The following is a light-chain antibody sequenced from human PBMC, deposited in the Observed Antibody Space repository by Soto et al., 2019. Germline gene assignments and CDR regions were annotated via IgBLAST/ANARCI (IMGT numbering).Light chain of an antibody. CDR3: QQYGSSPPT. J-gene: IGKJ1*01. CDR2: GAS. V-gene: IGKV3-20*01. Sequence: ELVLTQSPGTLSLSPGERATLSCRASQSVSSSYLAWYQQKPGQAPRLLIYGASSRATGIPDRFSGSGSGTDFTLTISRLEPEDFAVYYWQQYGSSPPTFGQGTKVEIK. CDR1: QSVSSSY.